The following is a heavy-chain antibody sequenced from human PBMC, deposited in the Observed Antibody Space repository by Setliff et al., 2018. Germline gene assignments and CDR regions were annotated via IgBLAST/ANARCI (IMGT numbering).Heavy chain of an antibody. CDR2: TIPTLPLP. CDR1: GGTFA. D-gene: IGHD1-7*01. V-gene: IGHV1-69*10. J-gene: IGHJ6*03. Sequence: GASVKVSCKASGGTFAITWVRQAPGQGLEWMGGTIPTLPLPNYAVEFQGRITITADKSTSTAYMELSSLRSDDTAVYYCARNAITGTTRKYYYYMDVWGQGTTVTVSS. CDR3: ARNAITGTTRKYYYYMDV.